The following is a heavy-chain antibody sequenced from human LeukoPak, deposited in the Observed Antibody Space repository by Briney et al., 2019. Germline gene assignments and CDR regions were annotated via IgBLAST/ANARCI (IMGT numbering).Heavy chain of an antibody. Sequence: SETLSLTCAVYGGSFSGYYWSWIRQPPGKGLEWIGEINHSGSTNYNPSLKSRVTMSVDTSKNQFSLKLSSVTAADTAVYYCARSPKVLRFLEWLPEYYYYGMDVWGQGTTVTVSS. D-gene: IGHD3-3*01. J-gene: IGHJ6*02. CDR3: ARSPKVLRFLEWLPEYYYYGMDV. CDR1: GGSFSGYY. CDR2: INHSGST. V-gene: IGHV4-34*01.